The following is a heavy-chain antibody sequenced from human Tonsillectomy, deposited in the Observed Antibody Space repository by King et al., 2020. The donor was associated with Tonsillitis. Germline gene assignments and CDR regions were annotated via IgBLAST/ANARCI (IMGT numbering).Heavy chain of an antibody. D-gene: IGHD1-14*01. V-gene: IGHV3-7*03. CDR3: ARTGYLDV. Sequence: VQLVESGGNLVQPGGSLRLSCAASGFTFGNYWMSWVRQAPGKGLEWVANIKQDGSGKYYVDSVEGRFTISRDDAKNSLYLQMISLRAEDTAVYYCARTGYLDVWGKGTTVTVSS. J-gene: IGHJ6*03. CDR2: IKQDGSGK. CDR1: GFTFGNYW.